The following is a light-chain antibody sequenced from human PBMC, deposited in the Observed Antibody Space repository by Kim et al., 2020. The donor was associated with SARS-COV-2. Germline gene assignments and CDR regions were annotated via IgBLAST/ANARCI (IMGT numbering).Light chain of an antibody. J-gene: IGLJ2*01. V-gene: IGLV3-21*04. CDR3: QVWDSSNDHPV. CDR1: NIGSKT. CDR2: HDY. Sequence: SYELTQPPSVSLAPGKTATISCGGNNIGSKTVQWYQQRPGQAPILVIYHDYDRPSGIPERFSGSNSGNTATLTISRVEAGDEDDYYCQVWDSSNDHPVFGGGTQLTVL.